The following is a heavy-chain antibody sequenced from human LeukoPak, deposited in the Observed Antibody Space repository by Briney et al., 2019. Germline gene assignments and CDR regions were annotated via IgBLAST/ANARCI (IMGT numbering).Heavy chain of an antibody. CDR3: VRGALTWFGELFGY. CDR2: ISKSSGTI. J-gene: IGHJ4*02. D-gene: IGHD3-10*01. V-gene: IGHV3-48*02. Sequence: GGSLRLSCAASGFTFSSYGMHWVRQAPGKGLEWVSYISKSSGTIYHADSVRGRFTISRDNANNSLFLQMSRLRDEDTAVYYCVRGALTWFGELFGYWGQGILVTVSS. CDR1: GFTFSSYG.